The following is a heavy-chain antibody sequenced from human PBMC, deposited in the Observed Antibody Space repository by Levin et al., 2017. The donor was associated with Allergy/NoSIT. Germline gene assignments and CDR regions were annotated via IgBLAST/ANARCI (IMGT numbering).Heavy chain of an antibody. Sequence: SVKVSCKASGGTFSSYAISWVRQAPGQGLEWMGGIIPIFGTANYAQKFQGRVTITADKSTSTAYMELSSLRSEDTAVYYCARDASRGITFGGVIVTGWTWFDPWGQGTLVTVSS. V-gene: IGHV1-69*06. CDR1: GGTFSSYA. J-gene: IGHJ5*02. CDR3: ARDASRGITFGGVIVTGWTWFDP. CDR2: IIPIFGTA. D-gene: IGHD3-16*02.